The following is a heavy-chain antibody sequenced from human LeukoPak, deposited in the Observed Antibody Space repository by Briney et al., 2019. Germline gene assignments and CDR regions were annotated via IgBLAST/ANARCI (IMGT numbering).Heavy chain of an antibody. CDR3: ARNADTAMGPFDY. J-gene: IGHJ4*02. D-gene: IGHD5-18*01. CDR1: GFTFSSYG. CDR2: IWCDGSNK. Sequence: GRSLRLSCAASGFTFSSYGMHWVRQAPGKGLEWVAVIWCDGSNKYYADSVKGRFTISRDNSKNTLYLQMNSLRAEDTAVYYCARNADTAMGPFDYWGQGTLVTVSS. V-gene: IGHV3-33*01.